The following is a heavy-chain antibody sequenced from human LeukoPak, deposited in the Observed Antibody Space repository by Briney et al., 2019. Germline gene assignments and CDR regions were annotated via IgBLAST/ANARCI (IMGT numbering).Heavy chain of an antibody. V-gene: IGHV5-51*01. CDR3: ARLPDYGGNPYYFDY. J-gene: IGHJ4*02. CDR2: IYPGDSDT. CDR1: GYSFTSYW. D-gene: IGHD4-23*01. Sequence: GESLKISCKGSGYSFTSYWIGWVRQMPGKGLEWMGIIYPGDSDTRYSPSFQGQVTISADKSISTAYLQWSSLKASDTAMYYCARLPDYGGNPYYFDYWGQGTLVTVSS.